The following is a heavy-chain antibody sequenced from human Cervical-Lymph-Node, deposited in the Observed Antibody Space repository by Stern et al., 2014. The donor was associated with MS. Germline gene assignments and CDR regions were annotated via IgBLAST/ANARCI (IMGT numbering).Heavy chain of an antibody. Sequence: QLVQSGAEVKKPGASVKVSCKASGYTFTDYYLHWVRQAPGQGLEWMGRINPNSGGTKYAQKFQDRVTMTRDTSISTASMELSRLRSDDTAIYFCALWQWNNWFDPWGQGTLVTVSS. V-gene: IGHV1-2*06. CDR2: INPNSGGT. J-gene: IGHJ5*02. CDR3: ALWQWNNWFDP. CDR1: GYTFTDYY. D-gene: IGHD6-19*01.